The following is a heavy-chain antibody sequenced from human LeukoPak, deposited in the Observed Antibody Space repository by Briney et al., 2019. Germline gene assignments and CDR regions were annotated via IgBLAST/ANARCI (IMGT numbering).Heavy chain of an antibody. CDR1: GYTFTVYY. CDR3: AREVWDYDFWND. V-gene: IGHV1-2*02. J-gene: IGHJ4*02. CDR2: INPNSGGT. Sequence: GASVKVSCKASGYTFTVYYMHWVRQAPGQGLEWMGWINPNSGGTNYAQKFQGRVTMTRDTSISTAYMELSSLRSEDTAVYYCAREVWDYDFWNDWGQGTLVTVSS. D-gene: IGHD3-3*01.